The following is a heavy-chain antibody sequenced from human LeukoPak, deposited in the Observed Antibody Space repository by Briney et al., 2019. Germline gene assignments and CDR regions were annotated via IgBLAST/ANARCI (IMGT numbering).Heavy chain of an antibody. Sequence: SETLSLTCTVSGGSISSYYWSWIRQPPGKGLEWIGEINHSGSTNYNPSLKSRVTISVDTSKNQISLKLSSVTAADTAVYYCARGRVIAVAGSVTFQHWGQGTLVTVSS. CDR2: INHSGST. CDR1: GGSISSYY. CDR3: ARGRVIAVAGSVTFQH. D-gene: IGHD6-19*01. J-gene: IGHJ1*01. V-gene: IGHV4-34*01.